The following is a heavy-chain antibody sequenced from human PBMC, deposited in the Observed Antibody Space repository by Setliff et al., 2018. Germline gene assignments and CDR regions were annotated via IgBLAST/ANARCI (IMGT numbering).Heavy chain of an antibody. Sequence: GGSLRLSCAASGFIFSSSQMSWVRQAPGKGLEWVAMIMTDGSGKYYVDSVEGRFTISRDNTKNALYLQMNSLRAEDTAVYYCRLWFGELSRDYWGPGTLVTVSS. CDR2: IMTDGSGK. CDR3: RLWFGELSRDY. J-gene: IGHJ4*02. D-gene: IGHD3-10*01. V-gene: IGHV3-7*03. CDR1: GFIFSSSQ.